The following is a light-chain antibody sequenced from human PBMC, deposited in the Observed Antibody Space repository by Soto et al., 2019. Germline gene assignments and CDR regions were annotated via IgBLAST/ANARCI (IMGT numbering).Light chain of an antibody. CDR3: CSYAGSSPFHVI. V-gene: IGLV2-23*01. J-gene: IGLJ2*01. CDR2: DDS. Sequence: QSVLTQPASVSGSPGQSLTISCTGTSSDVGTYNLVSWYQQPPGKAPKLMIYDDSKRPSGVSNRFSGSKSGNTASLTISGLQAEDEADYYCCSYAGSSPFHVIFGGGPKLTVL. CDR1: SSDVGTYNL.